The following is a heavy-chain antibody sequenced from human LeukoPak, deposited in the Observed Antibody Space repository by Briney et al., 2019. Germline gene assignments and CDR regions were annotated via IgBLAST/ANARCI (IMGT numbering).Heavy chain of an antibody. V-gene: IGHV4-4*02. Sequence: SETLSLTCAVSGGSISSGGYWSWLRQPPGKGLEWTGQIYYIGSTNYNPSLESRVIMSLDKSTNQLSLRFNSVTAVDTAVYYCARHGSYSLAFWGQGALVTVSS. CDR2: IYYIGST. CDR1: GGSISSGGY. CDR3: ARHGSYSLAF. J-gene: IGHJ4*02. D-gene: IGHD1-26*01.